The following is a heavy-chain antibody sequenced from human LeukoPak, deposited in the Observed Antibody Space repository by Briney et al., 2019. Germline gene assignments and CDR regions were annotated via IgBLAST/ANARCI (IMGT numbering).Heavy chain of an antibody. CDR1: GGSIRSTTHY. J-gene: IGHJ5*02. V-gene: IGHV4-61*01. Sequence: PSETLSLTCTVSGGSIRSTTHYWSWIRQPPGKGLEWIGYIHYSGTTNYNPSLESRVAISVDTSNNQFSLRLSSVTAADTAVYYCARGCSAGTPHNWFDPWGQGTLVTVSS. CDR3: ARGCSAGTPHNWFDP. D-gene: IGHD6-13*01. CDR2: IHYSGTT.